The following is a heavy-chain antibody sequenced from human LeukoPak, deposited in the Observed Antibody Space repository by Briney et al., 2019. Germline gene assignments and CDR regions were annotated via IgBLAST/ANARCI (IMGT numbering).Heavy chain of an antibody. CDR1: GGSISSYY. CDR3: ARHFHDSSGYYSDY. Sequence: SETLSLTCTVSGGSISSYYWNWIRQPPGKGLEWIGYISYSGSTNYNPSLKSRVTISRDTSKNQFSLKLSSVTAADTAVYYCARHFHDSSGYYSDYWGQGTLVTVSS. CDR2: ISYSGST. J-gene: IGHJ4*02. V-gene: IGHV4-59*08. D-gene: IGHD3-22*01.